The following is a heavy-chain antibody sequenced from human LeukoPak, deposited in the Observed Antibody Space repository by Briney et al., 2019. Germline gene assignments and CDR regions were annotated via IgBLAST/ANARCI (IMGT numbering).Heavy chain of an antibody. V-gene: IGHV3-7*01. CDR3: ARDGGTALAGAFDY. Sequence: PGGSLRLSCAASGFIYSNSWMSWVRQAPGKGLEWVANIRQDGSGRYYVDSVKGRFTISRDNAKKSLYLRMNSLRAEDTAVYYCARDGGTALAGAFDYWGQGALVTVSS. CDR1: GFIYSNSW. D-gene: IGHD6-19*01. J-gene: IGHJ4*02. CDR2: IRQDGSGR.